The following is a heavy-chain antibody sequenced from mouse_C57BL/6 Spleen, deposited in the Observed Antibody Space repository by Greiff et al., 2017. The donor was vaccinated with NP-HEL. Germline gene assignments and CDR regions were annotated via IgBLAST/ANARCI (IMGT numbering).Heavy chain of an antibody. CDR1: GYTFTSYT. J-gene: IGHJ4*01. CDR2: INPSSGYT. V-gene: IGHV1-4*01. CDR3: ARWHYGSNYYAMDY. Sequence: QVQLQQSGAELARPGASVKMSCKASGYTFTSYTMHWVKQRPGQGLEWIGYINPSSGYTKYNQKFKDKATLTDDKSSCTADMQLSSLTSEDSAVYYCARWHYGSNYYAMDYWGQGTSVTVSS. D-gene: IGHD1-1*01.